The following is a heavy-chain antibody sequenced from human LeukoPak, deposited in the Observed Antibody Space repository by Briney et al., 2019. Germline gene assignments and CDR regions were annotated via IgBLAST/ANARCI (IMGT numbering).Heavy chain of an antibody. V-gene: IGHV4-61*02. Sequence: PSQTLSLTCTVSGGSISSGTYYWSWIRQPAGKALAWIGRIYTSGSTNYNPSLKSRVTISVDTSKNQFSLQLTSVTAADTAMYYCARGRSGYDYWDSWGQGTLVTVSS. CDR2: IYTSGST. D-gene: IGHD5-12*01. CDR3: ARGRSGYDYWDS. J-gene: IGHJ4*02. CDR1: GGSISSGTYY.